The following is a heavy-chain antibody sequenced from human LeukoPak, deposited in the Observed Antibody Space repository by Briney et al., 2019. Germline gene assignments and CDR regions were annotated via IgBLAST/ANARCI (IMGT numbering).Heavy chain of an antibody. CDR2: IYYSGST. V-gene: IGHV4-59*01. D-gene: IGHD1-1*01. CDR3: ARESLNGWFDP. CDR1: GGSISSYY. Sequence: PSETLSLTCTVSGGSISSYYWSWIRQPPGKGLEWIGYIYYSGSTSYNPSLKSRVTISVDTSKNQFSLKLSSVTAADTAVYYCARESLNGWFDPWGQGTLVTVSS. J-gene: IGHJ5*02.